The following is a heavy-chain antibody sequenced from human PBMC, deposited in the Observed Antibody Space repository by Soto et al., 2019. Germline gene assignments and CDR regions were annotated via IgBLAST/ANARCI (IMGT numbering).Heavy chain of an antibody. J-gene: IGHJ4*02. CDR1: GYTFTSYY. CDR2: INPITGGT. D-gene: IGHD3-22*01. CDR3: ARNYYDSSDRDYLDY. Sequence: GASAKVSCKASGYTFTSYYIHWVRQAPGQGLEWMGWINPITGGTNYAPKFQGRVTMTRDTSITTAYMELSRLRSDDTAVYYCARNYYDSSDRDYLDYWGQGTPVPVSS. V-gene: IGHV1-2*02.